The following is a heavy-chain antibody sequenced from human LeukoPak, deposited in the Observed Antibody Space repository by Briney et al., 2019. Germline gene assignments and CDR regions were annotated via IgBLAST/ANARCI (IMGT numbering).Heavy chain of an antibody. Sequence: GGSLRLSCAASGFTFSSYAMSWVRQAPGKGLEWVSAISGSGGSTYYADAVKGRVTISRDNSKNKLYLQMHSLRAEDTAVYYCANPKVGDILTGYYPFYCWGQGTLVTVSS. CDR3: ANPKVGDILTGYYPFYC. D-gene: IGHD3-9*01. J-gene: IGHJ4*02. CDR2: ISGSGGST. V-gene: IGHV3-23*01. CDR1: GFTFSSYA.